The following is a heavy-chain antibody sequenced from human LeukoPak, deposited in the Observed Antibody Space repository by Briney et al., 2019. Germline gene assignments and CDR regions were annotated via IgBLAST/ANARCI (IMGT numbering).Heavy chain of an antibody. D-gene: IGHD1-26*01. CDR2: IHYSGST. J-gene: IGHJ4*02. Sequence: NPSETLSLTCTVSGGSISSYYWSWIRQPPGKGLEWIGYIHYSGSTNYNPSLKSRVTISVDTSKNQFSLKLSSVTAADTAVYYCARVPYSGSFDYWGQGTLVTVSS. CDR1: GGSISSYY. V-gene: IGHV4-59*01. CDR3: ARVPYSGSFDY.